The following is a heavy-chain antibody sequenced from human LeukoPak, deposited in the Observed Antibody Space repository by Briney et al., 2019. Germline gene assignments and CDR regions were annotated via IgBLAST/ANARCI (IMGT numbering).Heavy chain of an antibody. V-gene: IGHV4-34*01. CDR1: GGSFSDYY. Sequence: PSETLSLTCAVYGGSFSDYYWTWIRQPPGKGLEWIGEINHSGSTNYNPSLKSRVTISVDTSKNQFSLKLSSVTAADTAVYYCARLVVVPDYWGQGTLVTVSS. D-gene: IGHD3-22*01. CDR2: INHSGST. J-gene: IGHJ4*02. CDR3: ARLVVVPDY.